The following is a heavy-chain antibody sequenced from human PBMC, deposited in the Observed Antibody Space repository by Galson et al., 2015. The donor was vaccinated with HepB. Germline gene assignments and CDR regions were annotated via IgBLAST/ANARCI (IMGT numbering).Heavy chain of an antibody. CDR2: IYYSGST. CDR1: GGSVSSGSYY. CDR3: AREEGGANDY. V-gene: IGHV4-61*01. D-gene: IGHD1-26*01. Sequence: ETLSLTCTVSGGSVSSGSYYWSWIRQPPGKGLEWIGYIYYSGSTNYNPSLKSRVTISVDTSKNQFSLKLSSVTAADTAVYYCAREEGGANDYWGQGTLVTVPS. J-gene: IGHJ4*02.